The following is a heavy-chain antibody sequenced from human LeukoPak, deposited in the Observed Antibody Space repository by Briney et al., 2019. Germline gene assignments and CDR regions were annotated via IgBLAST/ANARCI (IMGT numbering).Heavy chain of an antibody. J-gene: IGHJ4*02. CDR2: IDRGGTAT. CDR3: AREGSQWLVRVPFDY. Sequence: PGGSLRHSCAATGFTFNSHFMHWVRQVPGKGLLWVSRIDRGGTATDYADSVKGRFTISRDNAKNSLYLQMNSLRAEDTAVYYCAREGSQWLVRVPFDYWGQGTLVTVSS. D-gene: IGHD6-19*01. V-gene: IGHV3-74*01. CDR1: GFTFNSHF.